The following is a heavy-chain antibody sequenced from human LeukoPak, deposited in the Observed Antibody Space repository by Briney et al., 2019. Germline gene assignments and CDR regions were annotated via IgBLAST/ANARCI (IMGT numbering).Heavy chain of an antibody. Sequence: SETLSLTCAVSGGSISSSNWWSWVRQPPGKGLEWIGEIYHSGSTNYNPSLKSRVTISVDTSKNQFSLKLSSVTAADTAVYYCARGDWNYVGHYYYYYGMDVWGQGTTVTVSS. J-gene: IGHJ6*02. CDR1: GGSISSSNW. CDR3: ARGDWNYVGHYYYYYGMDV. D-gene: IGHD1-7*01. V-gene: IGHV4-4*02. CDR2: IYHSGST.